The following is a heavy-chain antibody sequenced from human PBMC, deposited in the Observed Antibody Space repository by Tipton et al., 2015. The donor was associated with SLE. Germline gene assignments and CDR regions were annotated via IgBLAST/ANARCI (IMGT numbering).Heavy chain of an antibody. CDR1: GYTFTSYG. Sequence: QSGAEVKKPGATVKVSCKASGYTFTSYGISWVRQAPGQGLEWMGRIIPIFGTANYAQKFQGRVTITADESTSTAYMELSSLRSEDTAVYYCARDAAAAGFYYYYYGMDVWGQGTTVTVSS. CDR2: IIPIFGTA. D-gene: IGHD6-13*01. V-gene: IGHV1-69*13. CDR3: ARDAAAAGFYYYYYGMDV. J-gene: IGHJ6*02.